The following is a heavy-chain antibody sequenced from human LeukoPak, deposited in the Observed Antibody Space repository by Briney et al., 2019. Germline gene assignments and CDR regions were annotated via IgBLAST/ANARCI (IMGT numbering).Heavy chain of an antibody. Sequence: PAGGSLRLSCAVYGFTSRSYGMRWVRQARGKGLEWVAVISNDGRKKYDADSVKGRFTSSRNNSNNRLYLQMNNLRGDDTAVYYCAKDVTTKCGGDCPPYYWGQGTLVTVSS. CDR3: AKDVTTKCGGDCPPYY. V-gene: IGHV3-30*13. D-gene: IGHD2-21*02. CDR1: GFTSRSYG. J-gene: IGHJ4*02. CDR2: ISNDGRKK.